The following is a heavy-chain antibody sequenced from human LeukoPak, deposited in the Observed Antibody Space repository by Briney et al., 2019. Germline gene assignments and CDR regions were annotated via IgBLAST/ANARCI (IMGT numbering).Heavy chain of an antibody. D-gene: IGHD3-10*01. CDR2: INPKGDAT. CDR3: AREGYYGSGSFDY. Sequence: GASVTLSFNSSGYIFTVYYMHWVRQAPGQGLEWMGWINPKGDATKNAQNFQGRVTMTWDTSISTAYMEVSRLTSDDTAMFYCAREGYYGSGSFDYWGQGTLVTVSS. J-gene: IGHJ4*02. V-gene: IGHV1-2*02. CDR1: GYIFTVYY.